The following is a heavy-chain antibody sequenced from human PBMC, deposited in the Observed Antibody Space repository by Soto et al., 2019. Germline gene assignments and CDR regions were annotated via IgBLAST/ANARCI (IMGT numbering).Heavy chain of an antibody. V-gene: IGHV4-31*03. CDR1: GGSISSGDYY. CDR3: ARRDYGLDY. J-gene: IGHJ4*02. CDR2: IHDSGIT. D-gene: IGHD4-17*01. Sequence: ASETLSLTCTVSGGSISSGDYYWSWIRQHPGKGLEWIGYIHDSGITYYNPSLKSRVTISVDTSKNQFSLKLSSVTAADTAVYYCARRDYGLDYWGQGTLVTVSS.